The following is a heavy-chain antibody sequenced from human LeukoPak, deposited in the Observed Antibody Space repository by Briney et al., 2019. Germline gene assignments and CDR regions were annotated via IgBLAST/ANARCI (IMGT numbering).Heavy chain of an antibody. V-gene: IGHV3-23*01. CDR2: ISGSGGST. J-gene: IGHJ4*02. D-gene: IGHD6-13*01. CDR3: AKDHPGLRGIAAAKYHPFDY. Sequence: GGSLRLSCAASGFTFSSYWMHWVRQAPGKGLEWVSAISGSGGSTYYADSVKGRFTISRDNSKNTLYLQMNSLRAEDTAVYYCAKDHPGLRGIAAAKYHPFDYWGQGTLVTVSS. CDR1: GFTFSSYW.